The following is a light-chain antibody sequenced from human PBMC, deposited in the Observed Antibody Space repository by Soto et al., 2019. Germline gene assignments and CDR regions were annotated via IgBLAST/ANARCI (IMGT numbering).Light chain of an antibody. J-gene: IGLJ2*01. V-gene: IGLV2-23*01. CDR2: EDI. Sequence: QSVLTQPASVSGSLGQSITISCTGSSSDVGRYNLVSWYQQHPGKAPKLLIYEDIERPSGVSNRFSGSKSGNTASLTISGPQTEDEADYYCCSYAGGTSVVFGGGTKLTVL. CDR1: SSDVGRYNL. CDR3: CSYAGGTSVV.